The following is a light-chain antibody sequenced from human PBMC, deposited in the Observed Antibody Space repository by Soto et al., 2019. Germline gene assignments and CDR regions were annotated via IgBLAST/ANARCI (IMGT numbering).Light chain of an antibody. CDR2: DVS. V-gene: IGLV2-14*03. J-gene: IGLJ1*01. CDR1: SSDVGGYNY. CDR3: SSYTSSSTSV. Sequence: QSALTQPASVSGSPGQSIAISCTGTSSDVGGYNYVSWYQHHPGKAPKLMIYDVSNRPSGVSNRFSGSKSGNTASLTISGLKAEDEADYYCSSYTSSSTSVFGTGTKVTV.